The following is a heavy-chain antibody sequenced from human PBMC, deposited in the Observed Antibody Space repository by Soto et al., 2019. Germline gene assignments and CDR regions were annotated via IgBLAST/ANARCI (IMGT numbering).Heavy chain of an antibody. CDR3: ARYSHSVITSFGVVNPYFDY. CDR1: GGTFSGSY. Sequence: PSETLSITCAVCGGTFSGSYWSGIRQPTGKGLEWIGYINYSGSTNYNPSLKSRVTISVDTSKNQFSLKLSSVTAADTAVYYCARYSHSVITSFGVVNPYFDYWGQGTLVTVSS. J-gene: IGHJ4*02. V-gene: IGHV4-34*01. D-gene: IGHD3-3*01. CDR2: INYSGST.